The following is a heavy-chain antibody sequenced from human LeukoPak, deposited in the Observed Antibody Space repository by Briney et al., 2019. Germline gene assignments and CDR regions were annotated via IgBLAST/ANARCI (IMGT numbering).Heavy chain of an antibody. J-gene: IGHJ6*04. D-gene: IGHD3-10*01. CDR2: IDPSDSDI. CDR3: ARSSASYHFAMDV. Sequence: GESLKISCKGSGYSLTSHWIGWVRQMPGKGLEWMGIIDPSDSDIRYNLSFEGQVTISADRSISTSYLQWSSLKASDTAIYYCARSSASYHFAMDVWGKGTAVTVSS. CDR1: GYSLTSHW. V-gene: IGHV5-51*01.